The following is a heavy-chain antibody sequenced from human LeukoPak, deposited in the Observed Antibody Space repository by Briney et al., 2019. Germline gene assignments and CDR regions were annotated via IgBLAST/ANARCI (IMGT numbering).Heavy chain of an antibody. CDR1: GGSISSYY. CDR2: IYYSGST. Sequence: SETLSLTCTVSGGSISSYYWSWIRQPPGKGLEWIGYIYYSGSTNYNPSLKSRVTISVDTSKNQFSLKLSSVTVADTAVYYCARVMYCGGDCYSGIFDYWGQGTLVTVSS. V-gene: IGHV4-59*01. CDR3: ARVMYCGGDCYSGIFDY. J-gene: IGHJ4*02. D-gene: IGHD2-21*01.